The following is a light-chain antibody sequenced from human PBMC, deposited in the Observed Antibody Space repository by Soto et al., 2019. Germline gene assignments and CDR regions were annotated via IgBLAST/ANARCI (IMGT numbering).Light chain of an antibody. CDR1: QSISVW. V-gene: IGKV1-5*03. Sequence: DIQMTQSPSTLSASVVDRVTITCRASQSISVWLAWYQQKAGKAPNLLIYKASRLESGVPSRFSGSGSGTDFTLTISSLQPDDFATYYCQHYNSYSEAFGQGTKVDIK. CDR3: QHYNSYSEA. J-gene: IGKJ1*01. CDR2: KAS.